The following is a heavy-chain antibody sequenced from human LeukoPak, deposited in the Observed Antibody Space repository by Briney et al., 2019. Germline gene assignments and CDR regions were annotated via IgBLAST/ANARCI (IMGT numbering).Heavy chain of an antibody. Sequence: PGGSLRLSCAASGFTVSSNYMSWVRQAAGKGLEWVSGISDTGRRTFYADSVKGRFTISRDDSKKTVYLQMNTLRAEDTAIYFCARHDSFIPYWGQGTLVTVSS. D-gene: IGHD3-16*02. CDR1: GFTVSSNY. CDR3: ARHDSFIPY. CDR2: SDTGRRT. J-gene: IGHJ4*02. V-gene: IGHV3-53*01.